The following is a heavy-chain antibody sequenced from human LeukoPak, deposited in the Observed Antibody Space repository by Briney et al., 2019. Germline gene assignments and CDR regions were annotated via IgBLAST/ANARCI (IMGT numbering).Heavy chain of an antibody. Sequence: SVKVSCKASGGTFSSYAISWVRQAPGQGLEWMGGIIPIFGTANYAQKFQGRVTITTDESTSTAYMELSSLRSEDTAVYYCANGWRLYYYYYMDVWGKGTTVTVSS. CDR3: ANGWRLYYYYYMDV. J-gene: IGHJ6*03. V-gene: IGHV1-69*05. CDR1: GGTFSSYA. CDR2: IIPIFGTA. D-gene: IGHD2-2*03.